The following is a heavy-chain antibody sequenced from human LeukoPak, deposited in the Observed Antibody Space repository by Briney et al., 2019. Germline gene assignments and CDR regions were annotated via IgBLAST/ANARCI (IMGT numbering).Heavy chain of an antibody. CDR3: AKRASGSGTSLYYFDY. CDR1: GFTFSSYA. V-gene: IGHV3-23*01. CDR2: VSNSGGST. Sequence: GGSLRLSCAASGFTFSSYAMSWVRQAPGKGLEWVSVVSNSGGSTFYADSVKGRFTISRDNSKNTLYLQMNSLRAEDTAVYYCAKRASGSGTSLYYFDYWGQGTLVTVSS. J-gene: IGHJ4*02. D-gene: IGHD3-10*01.